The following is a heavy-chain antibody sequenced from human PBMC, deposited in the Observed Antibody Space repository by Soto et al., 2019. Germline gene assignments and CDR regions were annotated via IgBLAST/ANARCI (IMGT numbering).Heavy chain of an antibody. Sequence: LRLSCVASGFTFDDYAIHWVRQTPGKGLEWVSGLTWNGEVLGYADSVKGRFTISRDNAKNSLYLEMNSLRPEDTALYYCVKDSESSGYLTHLDYWGQGTLVTVSS. CDR1: GFTFDDYA. CDR2: LTWNGEVL. J-gene: IGHJ4*02. D-gene: IGHD3-22*01. V-gene: IGHV3-9*01. CDR3: VKDSESSGYLTHLDY.